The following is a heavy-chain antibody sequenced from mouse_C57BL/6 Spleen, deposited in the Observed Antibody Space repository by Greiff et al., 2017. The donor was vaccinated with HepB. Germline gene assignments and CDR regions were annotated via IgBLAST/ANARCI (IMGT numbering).Heavy chain of an antibody. CDR1: GYTFTSYW. Sequence: QVQLQQPGAELVRPGSSVKLSCKASGYTFTSYWMHWVKQRPIQGLEWIGNIDPSDSETHYNQKFKDKATLTVDKSSSTAYMQLSSLTSEDSAVYYCARWGYYHVGFAYWGQGTLVTVSA. D-gene: IGHD2-3*01. V-gene: IGHV1-52*01. CDR2: IDPSDSET. J-gene: IGHJ3*01. CDR3: ARWGYYHVGFAY.